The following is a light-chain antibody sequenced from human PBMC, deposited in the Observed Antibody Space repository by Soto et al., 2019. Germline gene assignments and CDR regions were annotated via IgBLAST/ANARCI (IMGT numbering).Light chain of an antibody. CDR1: QSINIY. Sequence: DIQMTQSPSSLSASVGDSVTITCRASQSINIYLSWYQQKPGKAPKLLINVASTLQGGVPSRFSGSGSGTEFTLAIGSLQPEDSATYYCQQSFSTPQTFGGGTRVEIK. V-gene: IGKV1-39*01. J-gene: IGKJ4*01. CDR2: VAS. CDR3: QQSFSTPQT.